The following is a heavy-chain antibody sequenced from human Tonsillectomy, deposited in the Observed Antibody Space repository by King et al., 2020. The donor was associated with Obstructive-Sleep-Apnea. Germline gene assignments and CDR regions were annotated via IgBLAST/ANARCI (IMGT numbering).Heavy chain of an antibody. V-gene: IGHV3-21*01. J-gene: IGHJ2*01. Sequence: VQLVESGGGLVKPGGSLRLSCAASGFTFSSYSMNWVRQAPGKGLEWVSSISSSSSYIYYVDSVKGRFTISRDNAKNSLYLQMNSLRAEDTAVYYCSRDSRAYCGGDCSGLWYFDLGGRGTLVTVSS. D-gene: IGHD2-21*02. CDR2: ISSSSSYI. CDR3: SRDSRAYCGGDCSGLWYFDL. CDR1: GFTFSSYS.